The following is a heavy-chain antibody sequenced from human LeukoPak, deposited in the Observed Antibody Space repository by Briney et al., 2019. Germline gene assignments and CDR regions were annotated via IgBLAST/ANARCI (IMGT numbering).Heavy chain of an antibody. V-gene: IGHV4-4*09. CDR2: IHTTGST. CDR3: ARLAASSSAVDY. CDR1: GGSISTYY. D-gene: IGHD6-6*01. J-gene: IGHJ4*02. Sequence: SETLSLTCTFSGGSISTYYWSWIRQPPGKGLEWIGYIHTTGSTSYHPSLKSRVTISADTSNNEFSLKLSSVTAADTAVYYCARLAASSSAVDYWGQGTLVTVSS.